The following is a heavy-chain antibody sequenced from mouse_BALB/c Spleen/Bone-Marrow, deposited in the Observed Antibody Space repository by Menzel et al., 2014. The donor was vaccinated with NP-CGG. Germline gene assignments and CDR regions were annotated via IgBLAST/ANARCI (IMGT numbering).Heavy chain of an antibody. CDR2: ISDGVSYT. J-gene: IGHJ4*01. Sequence: EVQLQESGGGLVKPGGSLKLSCAASGFTFSDFYMFWVRQTPEKRLEWVATISDGVSYTYYPDSVKGRFTISRDNARNNLYLQMSSLKSEDTALYYCARAPPYDSYTMDYWGQGTSVTVSS. CDR3: ARAPPYDSYTMDY. CDR1: GFTFSDFY. V-gene: IGHV5-4*02. D-gene: IGHD2-13*01.